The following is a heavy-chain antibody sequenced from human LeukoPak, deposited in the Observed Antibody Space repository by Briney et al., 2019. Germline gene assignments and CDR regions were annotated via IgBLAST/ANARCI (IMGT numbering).Heavy chain of an antibody. CDR2: ISSSSSYI. CDR1: GFTFSSYS. Sequence: GGSLRLSCAASGFTFSSYSMNWVRQAPGKGLEWVSSISSSSSYIYYADSVKGRFTISRDNAKNSLYLQMNSLRAEDTAVYYCATEGVVTRDFLDYWGQGTLVTVSS. J-gene: IGHJ4*02. CDR3: ATEGVVTRDFLDY. D-gene: IGHD4-23*01. V-gene: IGHV3-21*01.